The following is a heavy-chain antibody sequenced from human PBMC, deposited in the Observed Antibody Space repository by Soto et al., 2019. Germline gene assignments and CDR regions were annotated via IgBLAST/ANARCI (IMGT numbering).Heavy chain of an antibody. D-gene: IGHD6-13*01. CDR3: ARVLEAGVAY. Sequence: ASVNVSCKASGYTFTSYGISWVRQAPGQGLELMGWISAYNGNTNYAQKLQGRVTMTTXXXXXXAXMXLXXXXSDDTAVYYCARVLEAGVAYWGQGSLVIVSS. J-gene: IGHJ4*02. V-gene: IGHV1-18*01. CDR2: ISAYNGNT. CDR1: GYTFTSYG.